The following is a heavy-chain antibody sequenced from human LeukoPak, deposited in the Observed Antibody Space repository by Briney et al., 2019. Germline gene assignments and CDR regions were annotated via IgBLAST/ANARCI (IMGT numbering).Heavy chain of an antibody. Sequence: SVKVSCKASGGTFSSYAISWVRQAPGQGLEWMGGIIPIFGTANYAQKFQGRVTITTDESTSTAYMELSSLRSEDTAVYYCASAGDFWSGGPGLMDVWGKGTTVTVSS. D-gene: IGHD3-3*01. J-gene: IGHJ6*03. CDR2: IIPIFGTA. CDR3: ASAGDFWSGGPGLMDV. CDR1: GGTFSSYA. V-gene: IGHV1-69*05.